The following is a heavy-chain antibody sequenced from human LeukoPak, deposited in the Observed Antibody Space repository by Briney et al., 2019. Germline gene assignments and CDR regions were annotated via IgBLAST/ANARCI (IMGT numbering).Heavy chain of an antibody. J-gene: IGHJ6*03. Sequence: PSETLSLTCTVSGGSISSYYWSWIRQPAGKGLEWIGRIYTSGSTNYNPSLKSRVTMSVDTSKNQFSLKLSSVTAADTAVYYCARDRARGYSYGFPYYHYYYMDVWGKGTTVTVSS. V-gene: IGHV4-4*07. CDR2: IYTSGST. D-gene: IGHD5-18*01. CDR1: GGSISSYY. CDR3: ARDRARGYSYGFPYYHYYYMDV.